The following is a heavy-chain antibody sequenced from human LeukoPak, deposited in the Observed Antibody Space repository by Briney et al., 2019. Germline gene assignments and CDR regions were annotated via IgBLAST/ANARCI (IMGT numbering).Heavy chain of an antibody. Sequence: GGSLRLSCAASGFTFSTYHFHWVRQAPGKGLEWVSTISSDSTSFKYYAHSVQGRFTISRDNAQNSLYLQMNSLRAEDTAVYYCARGTNWSPLDFDYWGPGKSGHRLL. CDR1: GFTFSTYH. CDR3: ARGTNWSPLDFDY. CDR2: ISSDSTSFK. V-gene: IGHV3-21*04. D-gene: IGHD1-20*01. J-gene: IGHJ4*02.